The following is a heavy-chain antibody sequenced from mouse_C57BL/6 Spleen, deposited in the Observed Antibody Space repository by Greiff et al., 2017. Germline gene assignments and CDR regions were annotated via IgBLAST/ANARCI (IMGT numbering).Heavy chain of an antibody. CDR1: GYTFTSYW. Sequence: VQLQQSGAELVRPGSSVKLSCKASGYTFTSYWMDWVKQRPGQGLEWIGNIYPSDSETHYNQKFKDKATLTVDKSSSTAYMQLSSLTSEDSAVYYCARSDDYVAMDYWGQGTSVTVSS. CDR2: IYPSDSET. J-gene: IGHJ4*01. CDR3: ARSDDYVAMDY. V-gene: IGHV1-61*01.